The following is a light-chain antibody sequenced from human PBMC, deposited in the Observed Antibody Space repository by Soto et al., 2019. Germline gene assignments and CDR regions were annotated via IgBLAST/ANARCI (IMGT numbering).Light chain of an antibody. CDR2: DVS. J-gene: IGLJ2*01. CDR1: SSDVGGYNY. V-gene: IGLV2-14*01. CDR3: SSYTSSSTLVV. Sequence: QSALTQPASVSGSPGQSITISCTGTSSDVGGYNYVSWYQQHPGKAPELMIDDVSTRPSGVSNRFSGSKSGNTASLTISGLQAEDDADYYCSSYTSSSTLVVFGGGTKLTVL.